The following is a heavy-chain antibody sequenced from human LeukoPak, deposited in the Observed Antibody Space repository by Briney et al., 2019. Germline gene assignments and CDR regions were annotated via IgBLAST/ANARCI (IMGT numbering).Heavy chain of an antibody. CDR3: ARGSGGLHNWFDP. J-gene: IGHJ5*02. D-gene: IGHD5-12*01. Sequence: PSETLSLTCAVSGGSISSGGYAWSWIRQPPGKGLEWIGYIYYSGSTYYNPSLKSRVTISVDTSKNQFSLKLSSVTAADTAVYYCARGSGGLHNWFDPWGQGTLVTVSS. V-gene: IGHV4-30-4*07. CDR1: GGSISSGGYA. CDR2: IYYSGST.